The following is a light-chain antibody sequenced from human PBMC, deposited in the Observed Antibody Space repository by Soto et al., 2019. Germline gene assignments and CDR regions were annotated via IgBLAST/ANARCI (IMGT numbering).Light chain of an antibody. CDR2: DVT. Sequence: QSVLTQPASVSGSPGQSITISCTGTSSDIDSYNYVSWYQQHTVKAPKLMIYDVTNRPSGVSNRFSGSKSGNTASLTISGLQAEDEADYYCSSYTSSSTYVFGTGTKLTVL. CDR1: SSDIDSYNY. CDR3: SSYTSSSTYV. V-gene: IGLV2-14*01. J-gene: IGLJ1*01.